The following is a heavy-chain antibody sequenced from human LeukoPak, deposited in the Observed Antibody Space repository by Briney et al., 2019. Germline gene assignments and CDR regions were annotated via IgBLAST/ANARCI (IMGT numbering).Heavy chain of an antibody. CDR3: ARSGYSSYYMDV. Sequence: SETLSLTCAVYGGSFTGYYWSWIRQPPGKGLEWIGEINHSGSTNYNPSLKSRVTISVDTSKNQFSLKLSSVAAADTAVYYCARSGYSSYYMDVWGKGTTVTVSS. D-gene: IGHD6-13*01. CDR1: GGSFTGYY. V-gene: IGHV4-34*01. J-gene: IGHJ6*03. CDR2: INHSGST.